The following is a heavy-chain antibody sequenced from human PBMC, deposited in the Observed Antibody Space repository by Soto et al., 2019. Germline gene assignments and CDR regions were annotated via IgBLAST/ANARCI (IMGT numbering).Heavy chain of an antibody. J-gene: IGHJ4*02. CDR1: GGSVSSSSYY. Sequence: SETLSLTCTVSGGSVSSSSYYWGWVRQPPGKGLEWIGSVYYSGSTYYNPSLESRVTISVDKSKNQFSLKLMSLSAADTVVYYCGRLEGLATISHYFDYWGQGALVTVSS. CDR3: GRLEGLATISHYFDY. D-gene: IGHD3-9*01. V-gene: IGHV4-39*01. CDR2: VYYSGST.